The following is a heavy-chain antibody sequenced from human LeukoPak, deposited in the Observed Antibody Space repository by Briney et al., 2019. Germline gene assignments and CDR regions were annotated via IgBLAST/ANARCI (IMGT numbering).Heavy chain of an antibody. J-gene: IGHJ6*02. CDR1: GSTFSSYW. D-gene: IGHD6-13*01. Sequence: PGGSLRLSCATSGSTFSSYWMSWVRQAPGKGLEWVANIKQDGSEQYYVDSVKGRFTISRDNAKNSLYQQMNSLRAEDTAVYYCARVIRSGSSVPPYYYYGMDVWGQGTTVTVSS. V-gene: IGHV3-7*01. CDR3: ARVIRSGSSVPPYYYYGMDV. CDR2: IKQDGSEQ.